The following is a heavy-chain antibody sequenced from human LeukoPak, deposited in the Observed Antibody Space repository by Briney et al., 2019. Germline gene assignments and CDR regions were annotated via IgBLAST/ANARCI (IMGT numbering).Heavy chain of an antibody. CDR1: LFTSAEHA. V-gene: IGHV3-48*03. CDR2: ISSSGSTR. CDR3: AREGEYDYYYGMDV. Sequence: GGCLRVSCMPSLFTSAEHAMRGVREAPGGRREWVSYISSSGSTRYYADSVKGRFTISRDNAKNSLYLQMNSLRAEDTAVYYCAREGEYDYYYGMDVWGKGTTVTVSS. J-gene: IGHJ6*04. D-gene: IGHD2/OR15-2a*01.